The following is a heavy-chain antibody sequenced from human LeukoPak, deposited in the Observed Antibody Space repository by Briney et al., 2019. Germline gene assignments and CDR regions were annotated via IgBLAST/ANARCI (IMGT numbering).Heavy chain of an antibody. Sequence: SETLSLTCAVYGGSFSGYYWSWIRQPPGKGLEWIGEINHSGSTNYNPSLKSRVTISVDTSKNQFSLKLSSVTAADTAVYYCARRAWPIVVVPAAAGEGFDYWGQGTLVTVS. CDR2: INHSGST. V-gene: IGHV4-34*01. CDR1: GGSFSGYY. CDR3: ARRAWPIVVVPAAAGEGFDY. J-gene: IGHJ4*02. D-gene: IGHD2-2*01.